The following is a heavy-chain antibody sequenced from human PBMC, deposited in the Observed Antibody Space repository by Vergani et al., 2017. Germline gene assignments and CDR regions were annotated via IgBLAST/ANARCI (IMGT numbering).Heavy chain of an antibody. Sequence: QVTLKESGPVLVKPTETLTLTCTVSGFSLSNARMGVSWIRQPPGKALEWLAHIFSNDEKSYSTSLKSRLTISKDTSKSQVVLTMTNMHPVDTATYYCARIPDYGGNSWYFDLWGRGTLVTVSS. CDR3: ARIPDYGGNSWYFDL. CDR1: GFSLSNARMG. J-gene: IGHJ2*01. CDR2: IFSNDEK. V-gene: IGHV2-26*01. D-gene: IGHD4-23*01.